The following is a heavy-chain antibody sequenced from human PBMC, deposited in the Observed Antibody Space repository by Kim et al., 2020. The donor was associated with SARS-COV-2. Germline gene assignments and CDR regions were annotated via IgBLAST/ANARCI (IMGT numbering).Heavy chain of an antibody. J-gene: IGHJ3*02. D-gene: IGHD6-13*01. V-gene: IGHV1-8*01. Sequence: AQKFQGRVTMTRNTSISTAYMELSSLRSEDTAVYYCARADSSSWYIAFDIWGQGTMVTVSS. CDR3: ARADSSSWYIAFDI.